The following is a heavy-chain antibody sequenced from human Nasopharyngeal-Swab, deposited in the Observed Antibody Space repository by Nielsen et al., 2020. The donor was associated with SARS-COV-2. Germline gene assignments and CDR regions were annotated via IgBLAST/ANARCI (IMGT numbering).Heavy chain of an antibody. CDR2: ISVSGGRT. CDR3: AKEEQWLVHD. Sequence: GGSLRLSCAASGFNFNNYAMSWVRQAPGKGPEWVSGISVSGGRTYYADSVTGRFTISRDNSKNMLVLQMNSLRAEDTAVYYCAKEEQWLVHDWGQGTLVTVSS. V-gene: IGHV3-23*01. CDR1: GFNFNNYA. J-gene: IGHJ4*02. D-gene: IGHD6-19*01.